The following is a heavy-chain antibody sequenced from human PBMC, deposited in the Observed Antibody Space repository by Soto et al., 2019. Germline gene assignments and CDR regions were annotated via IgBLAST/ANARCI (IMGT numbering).Heavy chain of an antibody. V-gene: IGHV4-59*08. CDR3: VRHNPRDNWNYDY. CDR1: GASIKTYF. Sequence: QVQLQESGPGLVKPSETLSLTCTVSGASIKTYFWSWIRQPPGTGPEWIGYINDGGRTTYNPSLKSRVTISGDTPKNQFSLKLSSVTAADTAVYYCVRHNPRDNWNYDYWGQGTLVAVSS. J-gene: IGHJ4*02. D-gene: IGHD1-7*01. CDR2: INDGGRT.